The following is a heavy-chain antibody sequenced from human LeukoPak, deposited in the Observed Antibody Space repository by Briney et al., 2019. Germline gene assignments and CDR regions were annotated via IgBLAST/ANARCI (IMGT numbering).Heavy chain of an antibody. V-gene: IGHV4-38-2*01. CDR2: VYHSGST. D-gene: IGHD3-22*01. Sequence: PSETLSLTCVVSDYSISSGNYWGWIRQPPGKGLEWIGSVYHSGSTHYSPSLKSRVTISVDTSKNHFSLRLSSVTAADTAVYYCARNDSSGYFDYWGQGTLVTDSS. CDR1: DYSISSGNY. J-gene: IGHJ4*02. CDR3: ARNDSSGYFDY.